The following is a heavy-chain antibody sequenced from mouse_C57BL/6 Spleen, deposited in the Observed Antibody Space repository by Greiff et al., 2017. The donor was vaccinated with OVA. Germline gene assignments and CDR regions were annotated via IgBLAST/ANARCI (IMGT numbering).Heavy chain of an antibody. CDR2: INPNYGTT. CDR3: ASPLYYDYDGNYFDY. Sequence: LQESGPELVKPGASVKISCKASGYSFTDYNMNWVKQSNGKSLEWIGVINPNYGTTSYNQKFKGKATLTVDQSSSTAYMQLNSLTSEDSAVYYCASPLYYDYDGNYFDYWGQGTTLTVSS. CDR1: GYSFTDYN. V-gene: IGHV1-39*01. D-gene: IGHD2-4*01. J-gene: IGHJ2*01.